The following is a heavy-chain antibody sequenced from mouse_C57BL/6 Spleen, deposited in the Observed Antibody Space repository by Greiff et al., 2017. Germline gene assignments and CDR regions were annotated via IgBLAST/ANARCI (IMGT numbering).Heavy chain of an antibody. CDR1: GFNIKDYY. V-gene: IGHV14-2*01. CDR3: ASHYGSSYWYFDV. Sequence: EVQLQQSGAELVKPGASVKLSCTASGFNIKDYYMHWVKQRTEQGLEWIGRIDPEDGDTKYAPKFQGKATLTADTSSNTAYLQLSSLTSEDTAVYYCASHYGSSYWYFDVWGTGTPVTVSS. D-gene: IGHD1-1*01. J-gene: IGHJ1*03. CDR2: IDPEDGDT.